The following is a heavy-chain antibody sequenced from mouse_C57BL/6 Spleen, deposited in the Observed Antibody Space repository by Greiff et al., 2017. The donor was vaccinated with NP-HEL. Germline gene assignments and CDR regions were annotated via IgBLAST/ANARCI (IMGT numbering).Heavy chain of an antibody. CDR1: GFNIKDDY. CDR3: TTGLYGYYVRSSSY. Sequence: VQLQQSGAELVRPGASVKLSCTASGFNIKDDYMHWVKQRPEQGLEWIGWIDPENGDTEYASKFQGKATITADTSSNTAYLQLSSLTSEDTAVYYCTTGLYGYYVRSSSYWGQGTLVTVSA. CDR2: IDPENGDT. V-gene: IGHV14-4*01. D-gene: IGHD2-3*01. J-gene: IGHJ3*01.